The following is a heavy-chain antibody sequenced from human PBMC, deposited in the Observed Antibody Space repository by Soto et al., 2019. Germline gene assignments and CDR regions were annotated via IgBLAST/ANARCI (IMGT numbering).Heavy chain of an antibody. J-gene: IGHJ3*02. D-gene: IGHD6-6*01. CDR1: GFSLSTSGVG. CDR2: IYWNDDK. Sequence: QITLKQSGPTLVQPTQSLTLTCTFSGFSLSTSGVGVGWIRQPPGKALEWLALIYWNDDKRYSPSLKSRLTITKDTSKNQVVLTVTNMDPVDTATYYCAHQDGHSISGPAAFDIWGQGTMVTVSS. V-gene: IGHV2-5*01. CDR3: AHQDGHSISGPAAFDI.